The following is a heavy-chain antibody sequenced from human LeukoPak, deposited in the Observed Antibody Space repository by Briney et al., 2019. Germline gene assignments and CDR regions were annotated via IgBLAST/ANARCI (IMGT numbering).Heavy chain of an antibody. J-gene: IGHJ4*02. CDR2: IYSGGDT. V-gene: IGHV3-53*01. Sequence: PGGSLRLSCAASGFTVSSNYMSWVRQAPGEGLEWVSVIYSGGDTYYADSVKGRFTISRDNSKNTLYLQMDSLRAEDTAVYYCARVGDYADLDYWGQGTLVTVSS. CDR3: ARVGDYADLDY. D-gene: IGHD4-17*01. CDR1: GFTVSSNY.